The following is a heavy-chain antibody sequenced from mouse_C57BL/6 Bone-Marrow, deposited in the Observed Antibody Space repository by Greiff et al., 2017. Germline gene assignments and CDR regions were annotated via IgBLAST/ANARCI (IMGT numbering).Heavy chain of an antibody. V-gene: IGHV10-3*01. CDR3: VREKLCRYYYAMDY. D-gene: IGHD1-1*02. CDR1: GFTFNTYA. Sequence: EVQRVESGGGLVQPKGSLKLSCAASGFTFNTYAMHWVRQAPGKGLEWVARIRSKSSNYATYYADSVKDRFTISRDDSQSMLYLQMNNLKTEDTAMYYCVREKLCRYYYAMDYWGQGTSVTVSS. J-gene: IGHJ4*01. CDR2: IRSKSSNYAT.